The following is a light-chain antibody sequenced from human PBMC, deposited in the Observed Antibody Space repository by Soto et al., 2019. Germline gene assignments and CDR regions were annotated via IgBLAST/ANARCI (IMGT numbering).Light chain of an antibody. CDR2: AAS. CDR3: HQTYSIPYT. J-gene: IGKJ2*01. V-gene: IGKV1-39*01. Sequence: DIRMTQSPSSRSASVGDRVTITCRASQSIRSYLNWSQQKPGKAPKLLIYAASSLQSGVTSRFSGSGSGTDFTLTISSLQPEDFATYYCHQTYSIPYTFGQGTKADIK. CDR1: QSIRSY.